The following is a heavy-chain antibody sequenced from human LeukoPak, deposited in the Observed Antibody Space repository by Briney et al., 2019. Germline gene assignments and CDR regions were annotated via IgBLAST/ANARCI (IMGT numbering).Heavy chain of an antibody. J-gene: IGHJ4*02. D-gene: IGHD3-3*01. V-gene: IGHV4-59*01. CDR1: GGSISSYY. CDR2: IYYSGST. Sequence: SETLSLTCTVSGGSISSYYWSWIRQPPGKGPEWIGYIYYSGSTNYNPSLKSRVTISVDTSKNQFSLKLSSVTAADTAVYYCARSEADTIFGIIWGQGTLVTVSS. CDR3: ARSEADTIFGII.